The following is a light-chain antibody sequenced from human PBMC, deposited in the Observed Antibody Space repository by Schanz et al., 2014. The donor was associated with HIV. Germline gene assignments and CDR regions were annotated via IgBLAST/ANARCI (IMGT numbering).Light chain of an antibody. CDR1: QDLSSW. CDR2: RAS. J-gene: IGKJ1*01. V-gene: IGKV1-12*01. CDR3: QKYNSAPWT. Sequence: DIQMTQSPSSVSASVGDRVTITCRASQDLSSWLAWYQQKPGKAPKLLISRASSLESGVPSRFSGSGSGTNFSLTISSLQPEDVATYYCQKYNSAPWTFGQGTKVEI.